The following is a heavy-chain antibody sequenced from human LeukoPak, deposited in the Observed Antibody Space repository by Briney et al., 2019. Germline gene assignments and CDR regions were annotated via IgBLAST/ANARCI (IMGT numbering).Heavy chain of an antibody. CDR3: ARSSVGYYFWSGSFDY. J-gene: IGHJ4*02. D-gene: IGHD3-3*01. CDR2: IYYSGST. V-gene: IGHV4-59*01. CDR1: GGSISSYY. Sequence: SETLSLTCTVSGGSISSYYWSWIRQPPGKGLEWIEHIYYSGSTNYNPSLKSRVTISVDTSKNQFSLKLSSVTAADTAVYYCARSSVGYYFWSGSFDYWGQGTLVTVSS.